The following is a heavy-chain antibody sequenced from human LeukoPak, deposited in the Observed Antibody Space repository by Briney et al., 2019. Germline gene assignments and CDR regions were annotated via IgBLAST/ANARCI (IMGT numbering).Heavy chain of an antibody. CDR1: GFTFSNYW. CDR2: ISGDGSST. V-gene: IGHV3-74*01. D-gene: IGHD2-21*01. Sequence: PGGSLRLSCATSGFTFSNYWIHWVRQAPGKGLVWVSRISGDGSSTNYADSVKGRFTISRDYAKNTVYLQMNSLRAEDTAVYYCTRDVLFGGQGTLVTVSS. CDR3: TRDVLF. J-gene: IGHJ4*02.